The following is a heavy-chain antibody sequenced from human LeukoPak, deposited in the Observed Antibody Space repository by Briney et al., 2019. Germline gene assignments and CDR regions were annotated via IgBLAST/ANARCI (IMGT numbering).Heavy chain of an antibody. CDR1: GYRFTSYS. J-gene: IGHJ4*02. V-gene: IGHV1-18*01. Sequence: ASVKVSCKASGYRFTSYSISWVRQAPGQGLEWVGWISSYNGKTNYGKNVQGRVTMTTDTSTSTAYMELRSLRSDDTAVYYCARDPMDDYSNFDYWGQGTLVTVSS. CDR2: ISSYNGKT. CDR3: ARDPMDDYSNFDY. D-gene: IGHD4-11*01.